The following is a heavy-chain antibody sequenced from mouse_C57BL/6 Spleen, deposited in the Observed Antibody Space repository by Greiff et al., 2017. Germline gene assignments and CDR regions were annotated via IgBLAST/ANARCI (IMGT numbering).Heavy chain of an antibody. V-gene: IGHV5-9-1*02. J-gene: IGHJ2*01. CDR3: TRVRGTYDGYFDY. D-gene: IGHD2-10*01. CDR1: GFTFSSYA. Sequence: EVMLVESGEGLVKPGGSLKLSCAASGFTFSSYAMSWVRQTPEKRLEWVAYISSGGDYIYYADTVKGRFTISRDNARNTLYLQMSSLKSEDTAMYYCTRVRGTYDGYFDYWGQGTTLTVSS. CDR2: ISSGGDYI.